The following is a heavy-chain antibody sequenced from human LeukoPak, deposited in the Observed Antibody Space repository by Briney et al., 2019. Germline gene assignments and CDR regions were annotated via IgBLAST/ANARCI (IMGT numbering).Heavy chain of an antibody. Sequence: GGSLRLSCAASGFTFSSYGMHWVRQAPGKGLEWVAFIRYDGNNQYYAESVKGRFTVSRDNSKNTLYLQMNSLRSDDTAVYYCARAPPYQYYYDSSGHKGARLGASDYWGQGTLVTVSS. J-gene: IGHJ4*02. D-gene: IGHD3-22*01. CDR2: IRYDGNNQ. CDR1: GFTFSSYG. CDR3: ARAPPYQYYYDSSGHKGARLGASDY. V-gene: IGHV3-30*02.